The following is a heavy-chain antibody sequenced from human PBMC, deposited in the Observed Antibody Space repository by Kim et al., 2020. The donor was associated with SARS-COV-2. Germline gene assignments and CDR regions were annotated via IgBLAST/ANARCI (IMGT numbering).Heavy chain of an antibody. CDR3: ARVGLSSGSYYFDF. D-gene: IGHD1-26*01. V-gene: IGHV4-61*01. Sequence: SETLSLTCTVSGDSVSSNSYYWSWIRQPPGQGLEGICSIYHNGRNNYNPSLQSPVTVAVDSFKNQFTLRLGSVTAADRAVYYSARVGLSSGSYYFDFWGQGTLVSVSS. J-gene: IGHJ4*02. CDR1: GDSVSSNSYY. CDR2: IYHNGRN.